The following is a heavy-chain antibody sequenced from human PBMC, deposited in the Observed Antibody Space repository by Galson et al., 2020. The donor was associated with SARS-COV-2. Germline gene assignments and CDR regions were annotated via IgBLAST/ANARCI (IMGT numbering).Heavy chain of an antibody. CDR1: GDSVSSHTAA. CDR2: TYYRFNWYN. Sequence: SQTLSLTCGISGDSVSSHTAAWNWIRQSPSRGLEWLGRTYYRFNWYNDYAASVKSRMTINTDTTKNQFSLHLKSVTPDDTAVYYCARAGIEVIPPGISGQDTNHNFYYYMDVWGKGTTVTVSS. CDR3: ARAGIEVIPPGISGQDTNHNFYYYMDV. J-gene: IGHJ6*03. V-gene: IGHV6-1*01. D-gene: IGHD2-2*01.